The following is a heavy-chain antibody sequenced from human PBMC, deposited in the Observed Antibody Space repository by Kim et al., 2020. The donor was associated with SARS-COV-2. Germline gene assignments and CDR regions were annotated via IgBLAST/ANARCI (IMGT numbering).Heavy chain of an antibody. J-gene: IGHJ6*02. CDR3: ARDLDSNYPHVFFYYYYGMDV. V-gene: IGHV3-33*01. D-gene: IGHD4-4*01. CDR2: IWYDGSNK. Sequence: GGSLRLSCAASGFTFSSYGMHWVRQAPGKGLEWVAVIWYDGSNKYYADSVKGRFTISRDNSKNTLYLQMNSLRAEDTAVYYCARDLDSNYPHVFFYYYYGMDVWGQGTTVTVSS. CDR1: GFTFSSYG.